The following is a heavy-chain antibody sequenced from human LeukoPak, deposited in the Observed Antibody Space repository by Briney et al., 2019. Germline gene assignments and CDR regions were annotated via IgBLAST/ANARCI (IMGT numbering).Heavy chain of an antibody. Sequence: SVKVSCKASGGTFSSYAISWVRQAPGQGLEWMGGIIPIFGTANYAQKFRGRVTITADESTSTAYMELSSLRSEDTAVYYCARDGLAYYYDSSGYSNWFDPWGQGTLVTVSS. D-gene: IGHD3-22*01. J-gene: IGHJ5*02. V-gene: IGHV1-69*13. CDR3: ARDGLAYYYDSSGYSNWFDP. CDR2: IIPIFGTA. CDR1: GGTFSSYA.